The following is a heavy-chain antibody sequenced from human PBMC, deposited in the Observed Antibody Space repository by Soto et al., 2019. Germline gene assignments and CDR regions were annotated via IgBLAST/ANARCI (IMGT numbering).Heavy chain of an antibody. J-gene: IGHJ4*02. CDR3: ARSRAYGSGSYYTLFDY. CDR2: ISAYNGNT. D-gene: IGHD3-10*01. V-gene: IGHV1-18*04. Sequence: ASVKVSCKASGYTFTSYGISWVRQAPGQGLEWMGWISAYNGNTNYAQKLQGRVTMTTDTSTSTAYMELRSLRSDDTAVYYCARSRAYGSGSYYTLFDYWGQGTLVTVSS. CDR1: GYTFTSYG.